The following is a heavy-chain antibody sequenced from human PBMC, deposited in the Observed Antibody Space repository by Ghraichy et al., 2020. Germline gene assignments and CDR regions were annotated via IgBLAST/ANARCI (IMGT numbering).Heavy chain of an antibody. CDR1: GGSISSYY. Sequence: SETLSLTCTVSGGSISSYYWSWIRQPPGKGLEWIGYIYYSGSTNYNPSLKSRVTISVDTSKNQFSLKLSSVTAADTAVYYCARGERRRAALSYYYYGMDVWGQGTTVTVSS. CDR2: IYYSGST. D-gene: IGHD1-26*01. J-gene: IGHJ6*02. V-gene: IGHV4-59*01. CDR3: ARGERRRAALSYYYYGMDV.